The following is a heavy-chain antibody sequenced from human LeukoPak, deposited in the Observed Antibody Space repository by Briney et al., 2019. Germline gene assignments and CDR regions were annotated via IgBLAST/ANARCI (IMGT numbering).Heavy chain of an antibody. CDR3: ARSGGYGDYS. CDR2: IGTGGDT. Sequence: GGSLRLSCAASGFTFSSNDMHWVRQATGKGLEWVSVIGTGGDTYYADSVKGRFTISRENAKSSLYLEMNNLRAGDTAVYYCARSGGYGDYSWGQGTLVTVSS. D-gene: IGHD4-17*01. V-gene: IGHV3-13*01. J-gene: IGHJ4*02. CDR1: GFTFSSND.